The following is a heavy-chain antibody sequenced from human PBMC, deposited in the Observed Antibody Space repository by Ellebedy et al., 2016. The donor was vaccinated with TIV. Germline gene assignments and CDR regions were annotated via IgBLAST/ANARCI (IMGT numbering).Heavy chain of an antibody. CDR1: GFTFSTYA. Sequence: GESLKISXAASGFTFSTYAMSWVRQAPGEGLEWVSGISGGGSTSYADSVKGRFTISRDNSKNTLSLQMNSLRAEDTAVYYCAKALYGGNFWGQGTLVTVSS. J-gene: IGHJ4*02. CDR2: ISGGGST. CDR3: AKALYGGNF. D-gene: IGHD4-23*01. V-gene: IGHV3-23*01.